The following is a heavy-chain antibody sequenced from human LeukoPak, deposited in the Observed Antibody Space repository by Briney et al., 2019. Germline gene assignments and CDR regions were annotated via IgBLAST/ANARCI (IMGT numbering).Heavy chain of an antibody. CDR1: GFTFNDYD. J-gene: IGHJ4*02. D-gene: IGHD3-10*01. CDR2: ISYDGSKK. V-gene: IGHV3-30*18. CDR3: AKDGSGWFGELYLDFDY. Sequence: PGGSLRLSCAASGFTFNDYDMHWVRQAPGKGLEWVADISYDGSKKYYADSVKGRFTISRDNSKNTLYLQMNSLRAEDTAVYYCAKDGSGWFGELYLDFDYWGQGTLVTVSS.